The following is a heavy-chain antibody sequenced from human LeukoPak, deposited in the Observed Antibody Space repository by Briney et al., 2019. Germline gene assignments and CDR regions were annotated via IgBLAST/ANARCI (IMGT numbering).Heavy chain of an antibody. CDR1: GYTFTSYG. D-gene: IGHD2-2*01. CDR2: ISAYNGNT. CDR3: ARGPYCSSTSCYLRPYGMDV. J-gene: IGHJ6*02. Sequence: ASVKVSCKASGYTFTSYGISWVRQAPGQGLEWMGWISAYNGNTNYAQKLQGRVTMTTDTSTSTAYMELRSLRSDDTAVYYCARGPYCSSTSCYLRPYGMDVWGQGTTVSVCS. V-gene: IGHV1-18*01.